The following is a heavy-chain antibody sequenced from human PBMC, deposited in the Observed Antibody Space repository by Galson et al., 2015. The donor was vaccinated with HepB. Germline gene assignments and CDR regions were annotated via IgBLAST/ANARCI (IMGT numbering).Heavy chain of an antibody. CDR1: GYTFTSYA. CDR3: ARDKDGVDGSGERLPLDY. Sequence: SVKVSCKASGYTFTSYAMHWVRQAPGQRLEWMGWINAGNGNTKYSQKFQGRVTITRDTSASTAYMELSSLRSEDTAVYYCARDKDGVDGSGERLPLDYWGQGTLVTVSS. V-gene: IGHV1-3*01. D-gene: IGHD3-10*01. J-gene: IGHJ4*02. CDR2: INAGNGNT.